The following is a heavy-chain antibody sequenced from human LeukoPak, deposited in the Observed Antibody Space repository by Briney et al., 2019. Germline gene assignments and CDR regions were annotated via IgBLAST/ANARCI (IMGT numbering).Heavy chain of an antibody. J-gene: IGHJ5*02. Sequence: PSETLSLTCTVSGGSISSSSYYWGWIRQPPGKGLEWIGSIYYSGSTYYNPSLKSRVTISVDTSKNQFSLKLSSVTAADTAVYYCARHGDDFWSVYYLSGTPNWFDPWGQGTLVTVSS. CDR2: IYYSGST. D-gene: IGHD3-3*01. CDR1: GGSISSSSYY. CDR3: ARHGDDFWSVYYLSGTPNWFDP. V-gene: IGHV4-39*01.